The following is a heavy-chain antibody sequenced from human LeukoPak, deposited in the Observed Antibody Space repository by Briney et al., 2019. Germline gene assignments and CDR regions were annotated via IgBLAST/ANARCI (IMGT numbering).Heavy chain of an antibody. CDR2: IYSGGST. J-gene: IGHJ3*02. Sequence: PGGSLRLSCAASGFTVSSNYMSWVRQAPGKGLEWVSVIYSGGSTYYADSVKGRFTISRDNSKNTLYLQMNSLRAEDTALYYCAKDFGPTPRSAHAFDIWGQGTMVTVSS. CDR3: AKDFGPTPRSAHAFDI. CDR1: GFTVSSNY. D-gene: IGHD1-14*01. V-gene: IGHV3-53*05.